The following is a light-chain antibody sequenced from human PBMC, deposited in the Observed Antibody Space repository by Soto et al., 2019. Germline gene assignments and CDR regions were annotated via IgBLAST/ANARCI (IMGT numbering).Light chain of an antibody. V-gene: IGLV1-40*01. CDR2: GNS. J-gene: IGLJ2*01. CDR3: QSYDSSLSGSV. CDR1: SSNIGAGYD. Sequence: QLVLTQPPSVSGAPGQRVTISCTGSSSNIGAGYDVHWYQQLPGTAPKLLIYGNSNRPSGVPDRFSGSTSASLAITGLQAEDEADYYCQSYDSSLSGSVFGGGTKLTVL.